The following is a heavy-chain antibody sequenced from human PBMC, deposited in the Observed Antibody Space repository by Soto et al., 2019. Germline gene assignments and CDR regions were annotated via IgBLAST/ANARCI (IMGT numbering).Heavy chain of an antibody. CDR1: GFTFSSYG. CDR3: ARESASKAVDI. CDR2: IWYDGSNK. J-gene: IGHJ3*02. V-gene: IGHV3-33*01. Sequence: QVHLVESGGGVVQPGKSLRLSCAASGFTFSSYGMHWVRQAPGKGLEWVAIIWYDGSNKYYADSVKGRFTISRDNSKKTLFLQMNSLRADDTAVYYCARESASKAVDIWGQGTMVTVSS. D-gene: IGHD3-3*01.